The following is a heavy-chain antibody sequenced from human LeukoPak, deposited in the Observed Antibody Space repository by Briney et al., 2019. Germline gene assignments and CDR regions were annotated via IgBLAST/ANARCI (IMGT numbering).Heavy chain of an antibody. J-gene: IGHJ4*01. D-gene: IGHD6-19*01. V-gene: IGHV3-23*01. Sequence: TGGSLRLSCAASGFTFSSHAMSWVRQAPGKGLEWVPGISGRGGYTYYADSVEGRFTISRDNSKNTLYLQMNSLTVEDTAVYYCAKDYSSGWCLDYWGQGSLVTVSS. CDR1: GFTFSSHA. CDR2: ISGRGGYT. CDR3: AKDYSSGWCLDY.